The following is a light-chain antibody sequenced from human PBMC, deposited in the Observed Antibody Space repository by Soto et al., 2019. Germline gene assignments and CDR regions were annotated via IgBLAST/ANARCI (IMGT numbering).Light chain of an antibody. V-gene: IGKV3D-20*02. Sequence: EIVMTQSPCTLSLSPGERATLSCRASQSVSSSYLAWYQQKPSQAPRLLIYDASNRATGIPVRFSGRGSGTDFTLTISSLEPEDSAVYYCQQRYSWPITFGQGTRLAIK. CDR1: QSVSSSY. CDR3: QQRYSWPIT. J-gene: IGKJ5*01. CDR2: DAS.